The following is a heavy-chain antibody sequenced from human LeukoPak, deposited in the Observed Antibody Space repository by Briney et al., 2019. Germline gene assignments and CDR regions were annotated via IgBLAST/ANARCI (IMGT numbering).Heavy chain of an antibody. J-gene: IGHJ6*03. Sequence: PSETLSLTCAVYGGSFSGYYWSWIRQPPGKGLEWIGEINHSGSTNYNPSLKSRVTISVDTSKNQFSLKLSSVTAADTAVYYCARAPGRACSSTSCYNQKLVWYYYYMDVWGKGTTVTVSS. CDR1: GGSFSGYY. D-gene: IGHD2-2*02. V-gene: IGHV4-34*01. CDR3: ARAPGRACSSTSCYNQKLVWYYYYMDV. CDR2: INHSGST.